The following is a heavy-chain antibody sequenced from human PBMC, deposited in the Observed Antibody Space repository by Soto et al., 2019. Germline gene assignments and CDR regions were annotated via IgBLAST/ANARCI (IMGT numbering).Heavy chain of an antibody. CDR1: GGSINTGGYY. J-gene: IGHJ5*02. V-gene: IGHV4-31*03. Sequence: QVQLPQSRPRLVTPSQTLSLTCTDSGGSINTGGYYWGWIRHLPGVGLEWIGHIFYTGTAYYNPSLRSRVTVSIDTSANQFSLHMYSVTAADTAMYYWAIRLDDTTETFFNWFDPWGQGILVTVSS. CDR2: IFYTGTA. D-gene: IGHD4-17*01. CDR3: AIRLDDTTETFFNWFDP.